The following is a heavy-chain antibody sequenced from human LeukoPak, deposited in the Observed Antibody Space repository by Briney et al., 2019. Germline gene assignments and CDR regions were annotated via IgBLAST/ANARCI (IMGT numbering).Heavy chain of an antibody. Sequence: GGSLRLSCAASGFTFYTYSMNWVRQAPGKGLEWVSSISSSGTYTYYADSVKGRFTISRDNFKNTLYLQVNSLRAEDTAVYYCAKKYNTGLDPWGQGTLVTVSS. CDR1: GFTFYTYS. D-gene: IGHD1-14*01. J-gene: IGHJ5*02. CDR3: AKKYNTGLDP. CDR2: ISSSGTYT. V-gene: IGHV3-21*04.